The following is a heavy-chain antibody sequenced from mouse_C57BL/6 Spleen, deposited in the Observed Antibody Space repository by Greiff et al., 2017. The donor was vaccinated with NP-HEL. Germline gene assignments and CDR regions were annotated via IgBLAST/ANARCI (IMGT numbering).Heavy chain of an antibody. D-gene: IGHD1-1*01. CDR2: IYPGDGDT. CDR3: ARDYGSSSGLFAY. V-gene: IGHV1-82*01. Sequence: QVQLQQSGPELVKPGASVKISCKASGYAFSSSWMNWVKQRPGKGLEWIGRIYPGDGDTNYNGKFKGKATLTADKSSSTAYMQLSSLTSEDSAVYFCARDYGSSSGLFAYWGQGTLVTVSA. J-gene: IGHJ3*01. CDR1: GYAFSSSW.